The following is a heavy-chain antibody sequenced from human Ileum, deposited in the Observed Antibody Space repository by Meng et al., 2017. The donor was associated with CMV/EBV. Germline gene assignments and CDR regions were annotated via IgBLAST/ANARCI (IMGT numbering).Heavy chain of an antibody. CDR1: GVSINTYY. CDR2: VFFSGST. CDR3: ATFGGNSGWLDH. Sequence: SETLSLTCTVSGVSINTYYWSWIRQPPGKGLEWIGYVFFSGSTIYNPSLKGRVAMSVDGSKSQFYLNLTSVTSADTAVYYCATFGGNSGWLDHWSQGTLVTVSS. J-gene: IGHJ5*02. V-gene: IGHV4-59*01. D-gene: IGHD4-23*01.